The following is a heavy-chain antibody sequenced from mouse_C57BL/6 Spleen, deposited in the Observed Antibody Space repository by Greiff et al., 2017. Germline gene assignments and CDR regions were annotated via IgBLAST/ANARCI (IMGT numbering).Heavy chain of an antibody. CDR3: ARGVGYRGLAWFAY. CDR1: GYTFTSYW. D-gene: IGHD2-2*01. J-gene: IGHJ3*01. Sequence: VQLQQPGAELVMPGASVKLSCKASGYTFTSYWMHWVKQRPGQGLEWIGEIDPSDSYTNYNQKFKGKSTLTVDKSSSTAYIQLSSLTSEDSAVYYCARGVGYRGLAWFAYWGQGTLVTVSA. V-gene: IGHV1-69*01. CDR2: IDPSDSYT.